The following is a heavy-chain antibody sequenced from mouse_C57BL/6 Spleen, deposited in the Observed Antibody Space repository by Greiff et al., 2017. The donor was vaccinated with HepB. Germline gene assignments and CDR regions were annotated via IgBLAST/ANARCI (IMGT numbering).Heavy chain of an antibody. CDR1: GFTFSSYT. CDR3: AKDGYSHFDY. D-gene: IGHD2-3*01. V-gene: IGHV5-9*01. CDR2: ISGGGGNT. J-gene: IGHJ2*01. Sequence: VMLVESGGGLVKPGGSLKLSCAASGFTFSSYTLSWVRQTPEKRLEWVATISGGGGNTYYPDSVKGRFTISRDNAKNTLYLQMSSLRSEDTALYYCAKDGYSHFDYWGQGTTLTVSS.